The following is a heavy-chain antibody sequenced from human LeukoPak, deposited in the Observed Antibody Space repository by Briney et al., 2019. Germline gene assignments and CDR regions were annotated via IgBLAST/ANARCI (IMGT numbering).Heavy chain of an antibody. D-gene: IGHD5-12*01. V-gene: IGHV3-48*04. CDR2: ISSSSSTI. J-gene: IGHJ4*02. Sequence: QPGGSLRLSCVASGIILRSYSMNWVRQAPGKGLEWVSYISSSSSTIYYADSVKGRFTISRDNAKNSLYLQMNSLRAEDTAVYYCARGYSGYEYYFDYWGQGTLVTVSS. CDR3: ARGYSGYEYYFDY. CDR1: GIILRSYS.